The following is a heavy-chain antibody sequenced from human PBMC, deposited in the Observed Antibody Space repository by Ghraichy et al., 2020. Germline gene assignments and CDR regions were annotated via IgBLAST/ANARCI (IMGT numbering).Heavy chain of an antibody. D-gene: IGHD6-19*01. J-gene: IGHJ4*02. CDR3: ARVCYCGWCFDR. V-gene: IGHV3-7*03. CDR2: IKDDGSQR. CDR1: EFTFSSYW. Sequence: GGSLRLSCAASEFTFSSYWMGWVRQAPGKGLEWVAKIKDDGSQRYYVDSVKGRFTISRDNAQKSLYLQMNSLRAEDTAVYYCARVCYCGWCFDRWGQGTLVTVSS.